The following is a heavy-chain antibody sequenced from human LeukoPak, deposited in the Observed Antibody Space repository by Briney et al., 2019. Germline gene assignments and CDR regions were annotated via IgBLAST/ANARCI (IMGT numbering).Heavy chain of an antibody. Sequence: ASVKVSCKASGYTFTSYDINWVRQATGQGLEWMGWMNPNSGNTGYAQKFQGRVTMTRNASISTAYMVPSSLRSEDTAVYYCARGRIVFGVVRPSWFDPWGQGTLVTVSS. D-gene: IGHD3-3*01. V-gene: IGHV1-8*01. J-gene: IGHJ5*02. CDR2: MNPNSGNT. CDR3: ARGRIVFGVVRPSWFDP. CDR1: GYTFTSYD.